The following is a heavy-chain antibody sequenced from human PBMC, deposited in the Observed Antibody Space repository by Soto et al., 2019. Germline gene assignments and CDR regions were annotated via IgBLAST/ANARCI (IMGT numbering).Heavy chain of an antibody. CDR1: GYTFTGYY. J-gene: IGHJ4*02. D-gene: IGHD3-3*01. CDR2: TNPNSGGT. Sequence: ASVKVSCKASGYTFTGYYMHWVRQAPGQGLEWMGWTNPNSGGTNYAQKFQGWVTMTRDTSISTAYMELSRLRSDDTAVYYCARDLRGTDFWSGYYTGIGLDYWGQGTLVTVSS. V-gene: IGHV1-2*04. CDR3: ARDLRGTDFWSGYYTGIGLDY.